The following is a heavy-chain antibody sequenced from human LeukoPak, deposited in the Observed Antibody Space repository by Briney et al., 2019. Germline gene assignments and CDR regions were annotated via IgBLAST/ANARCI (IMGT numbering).Heavy chain of an antibody. CDR2: IHYRGNT. CDR1: GVSISSSY. D-gene: IGHD6-6*01. CDR3: ARDSSLDY. Sequence: SETLSLTCTVSGVSISSSYWSWIRQPPGKGLEWIGYIHYRGNTNYNPSLKSRVTISVDTSKNQLSLRLSSVTAADTAIYYCARDSSLDYWGQGTLVTVSS. J-gene: IGHJ4*02. V-gene: IGHV4-59*01.